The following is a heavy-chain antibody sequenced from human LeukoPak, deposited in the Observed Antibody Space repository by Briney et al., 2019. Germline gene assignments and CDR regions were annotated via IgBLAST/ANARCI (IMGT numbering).Heavy chain of an antibody. CDR3: AKTKSGSYSSPLDY. V-gene: IGHV3-23*01. CDR2: ISGTGGGT. CDR1: EFTFNNYA. D-gene: IGHD1-26*01. Sequence: GGSLRLSCAASEFTFNNYAMSWVRQAPGKGLEWVSAISGTGGGTYYAHSVKGRFTISRDNSKNMLYLQMDSPRAEDTAAYYCAKTKSGSYSSPLDYWGQGTLVTVSS. J-gene: IGHJ4*02.